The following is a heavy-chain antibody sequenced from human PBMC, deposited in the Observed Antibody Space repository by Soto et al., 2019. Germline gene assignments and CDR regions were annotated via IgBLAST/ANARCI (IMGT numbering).Heavy chain of an antibody. CDR1: GGSISSSSYY. CDR2: IYYSGST. J-gene: IGHJ4*02. CDR3: ARLMVRGVTNYFDY. V-gene: IGHV4-39*01. Sequence: SETLSLTCTVSGGSISSSSYYWGWIRQPPGKGLEWIGSIYYSGSTYYNPSLKSRVTISVDTSKNQFSLKLSSVTAADTAVYYCARLMVRGVTNYFDYWGQGTLVTVSS. D-gene: IGHD3-10*01.